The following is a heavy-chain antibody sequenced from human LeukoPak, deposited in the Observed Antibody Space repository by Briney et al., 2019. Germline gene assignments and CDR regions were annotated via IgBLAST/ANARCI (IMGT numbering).Heavy chain of an antibody. CDR1: GGTFTSYA. Sequence: ASVKLSCKASGGTFTSYAISWVRQAPGQGLEWMGGIIPIFATANYAQKFQGRLTITTDESTSTAYMELSSLRSEDTAVYYCARARSPSSGYLLRDHNWFDPWGQGTLVTVSS. CDR2: IIPIFATA. J-gene: IGHJ5*02. CDR3: ARARSPSSGYLLRDHNWFDP. V-gene: IGHV1-69*05. D-gene: IGHD3-22*01.